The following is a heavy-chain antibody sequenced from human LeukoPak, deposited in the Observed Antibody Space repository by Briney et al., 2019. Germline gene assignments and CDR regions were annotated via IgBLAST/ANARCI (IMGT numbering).Heavy chain of an antibody. CDR1: GFTFSSYR. CDR3: ARDRGSTTDYSFDY. CDR2: ISRGSTTI. Sequence: GGSLGLSCAASGFTFSSYRMNWVRQAPGRGLEWVSYISRGSTTIYYADSVKGRFTISRDNAKNSLYLQMNSLRDEDTAVYYCARDRGSTTDYSFDYWGQGTLVTVSS. D-gene: IGHD4-17*01. J-gene: IGHJ4*02. V-gene: IGHV3-48*02.